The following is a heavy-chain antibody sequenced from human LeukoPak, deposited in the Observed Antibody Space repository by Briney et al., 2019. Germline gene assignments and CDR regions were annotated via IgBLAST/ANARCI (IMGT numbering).Heavy chain of an antibody. CDR2: IYDSGST. Sequence: SETLSLTCTVAGGSISNYFWTWIRQPPGKGLEWIGYIYDSGSTNYNPSLKSRVTISVDTSKNQFSLKLSSVTAADTAVYYCARDNSGSYFDAFDIWGQGTMVTVSS. CDR3: ARDNSGSYFDAFDI. J-gene: IGHJ3*02. V-gene: IGHV4-59*12. D-gene: IGHD1-26*01. CDR1: GGSISNYF.